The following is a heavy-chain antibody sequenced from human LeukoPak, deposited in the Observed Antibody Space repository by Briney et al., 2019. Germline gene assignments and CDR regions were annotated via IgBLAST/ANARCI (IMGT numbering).Heavy chain of an antibody. J-gene: IGHJ4*02. D-gene: IGHD3-9*01. CDR3: AREEAYYDILTGYYLGYYFDY. CDR2: IIPIFGTA. CDR1: GGTLSSYA. Sequence: SVKVSCKASGGTLSSYAISWVRQAPGQGLEWMGGIIPIFGTANYAQKFQGRVTITTDESTSTAYMELSSLRSEDTAVYYCAREEAYYDILTGYYLGYYFDYWGQGTLVTVSS. V-gene: IGHV1-69*05.